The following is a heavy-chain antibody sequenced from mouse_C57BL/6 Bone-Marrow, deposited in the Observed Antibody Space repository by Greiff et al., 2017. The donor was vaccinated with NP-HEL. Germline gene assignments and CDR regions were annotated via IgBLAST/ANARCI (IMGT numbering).Heavy chain of an antibody. CDR2: IWGGGST. V-gene: IGHV2-9*01. CDR3: AKQGIFDYGSSYDYAMDY. CDR1: GFSLTSYG. J-gene: IGHJ4*01. Sequence: VKLQESGPGLVAPSQSLSITCTVSGFSLTSYGVDWVRQPPGKGLEWLGVIWGGGSTNYNSALMSRLSITKDNSKSQVFLKMNRLQTDDTAMYYCAKQGIFDYGSSYDYAMDYWGQGTSVTVSS. D-gene: IGHD1-1*01.